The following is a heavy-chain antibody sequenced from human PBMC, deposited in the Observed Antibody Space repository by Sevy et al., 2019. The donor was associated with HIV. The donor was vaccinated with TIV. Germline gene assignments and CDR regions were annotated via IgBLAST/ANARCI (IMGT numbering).Heavy chain of an antibody. Sequence: GSLRLSCAASGFTVSSNFMSWVRQAPGKGLEWVSVIYIGGTTYYTDSVKGRFTISRDNSKNTGYLQMNSLRAEDTAVYYCARGKHVSDYYGSFDYWGQGTLVTVSS. CDR3: ARGKHVSDYYGSFDY. V-gene: IGHV3-53*01. CDR2: IYIGGTT. D-gene: IGHD4-17*01. CDR1: GFTVSSNF. J-gene: IGHJ4*02.